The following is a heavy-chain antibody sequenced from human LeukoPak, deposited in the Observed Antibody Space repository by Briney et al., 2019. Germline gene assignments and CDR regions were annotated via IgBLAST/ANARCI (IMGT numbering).Heavy chain of an antibody. CDR3: ATSKGLGSYGDLFDY. J-gene: IGHJ4*02. V-gene: IGHV1-24*01. CDR1: GYTLTELS. CDR2: FDPEDGET. Sequence: ASVKVSCKVSGYTLTELSMHWVRQAPGKGLAWMGGFDPEDGETIYAQKFQGRVTMTEDTSTDTAYMELSSMRSEDTAVYYCATSKGLGSYGDLFDYWGQGTLVTVSS. D-gene: IGHD4-17*01.